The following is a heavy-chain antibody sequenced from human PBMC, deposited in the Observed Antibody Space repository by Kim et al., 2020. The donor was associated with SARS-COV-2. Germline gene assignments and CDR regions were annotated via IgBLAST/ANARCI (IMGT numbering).Heavy chain of an antibody. Sequence: GGSLRLSCAASGFTFSSYEMNWVRQAPGKGLEWVSYISSSGSTIYYADSVKGRFTISRDNAKNSLYLQMNSLRAKDTAVYYCARVVGSPYYFDYWGQGTLVTVSS. CDR2: ISSSGSTI. J-gene: IGHJ4*02. CDR1: GFTFSSYE. CDR3: ARVVGSPYYFDY. V-gene: IGHV3-48*03. D-gene: IGHD6-6*01.